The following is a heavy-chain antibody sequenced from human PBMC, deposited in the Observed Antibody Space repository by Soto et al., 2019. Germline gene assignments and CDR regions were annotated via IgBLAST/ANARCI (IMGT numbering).Heavy chain of an antibody. Sequence: QVQLQQWGAGLLKPSEPLSLTCAVYGGSFSGYYWSWIRQPPGKGLEWIGEINHSGSTNYNPSLKSRVTISVDTSKNQFSLKLSSVTAADTAVYYCARGLDSRGDVWGRGTTVTVSS. J-gene: IGHJ6*04. D-gene: IGHD6-13*01. CDR2: INHSGST. CDR3: ARGLDSRGDV. CDR1: GGSFSGYY. V-gene: IGHV4-34*01.